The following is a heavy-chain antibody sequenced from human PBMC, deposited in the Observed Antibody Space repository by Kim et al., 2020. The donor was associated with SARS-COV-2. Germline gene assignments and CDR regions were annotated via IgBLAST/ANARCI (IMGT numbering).Heavy chain of an antibody. CDR1: GFTFSSYW. D-gene: IGHD6-13*01. CDR3: ARDSEKGIAAAGTGWFDP. J-gene: IGHJ5*02. CDR2: INSDGSST. Sequence: GGSLRLSCAASGFTFSSYWMHWVRQAPGKGLVWVSRINSDGSSTSYADSVKGRFTISRDNAKNTLYLQMNSLRAEDTAVYYCARDSEKGIAAAGTGWFDPWGQGTLVTVSS. V-gene: IGHV3-74*01.